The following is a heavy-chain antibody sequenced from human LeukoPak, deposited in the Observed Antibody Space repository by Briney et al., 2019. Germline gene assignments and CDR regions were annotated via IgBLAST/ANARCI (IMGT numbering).Heavy chain of an antibody. CDR1: GGFISSGSYY. D-gene: IGHD4-17*01. V-gene: IGHV4-61*02. Sequence: SQTLSLTCTVSGGFISSGSYYWSWIRQPAGKGLEWIGRIYTSGSTNYNPSLKSRVTISVDTSKNQFSLKLSSVTAADTAVYYCAREYGDYVGNWGQGTLVTVSS. CDR3: AREYGDYVGN. CDR2: IYTSGST. J-gene: IGHJ4*02.